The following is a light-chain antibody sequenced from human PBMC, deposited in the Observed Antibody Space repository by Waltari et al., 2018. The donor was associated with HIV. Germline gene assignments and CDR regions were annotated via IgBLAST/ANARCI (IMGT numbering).Light chain of an antibody. CDR3: QGIDSSGRKV. Sequence: SHELTQPPSVSVSPGQTATISCYGDLLARNFAYWFQQKPGQAPVLLIYKDNERPTAITERFSGSSSGATVTLTITGVRAEDEADYYCQGIDSSGRKVFGGGTRLTVL. CDR1: LLARNF. J-gene: IGLJ2*01. CDR2: KDN. V-gene: IGLV3-25*03.